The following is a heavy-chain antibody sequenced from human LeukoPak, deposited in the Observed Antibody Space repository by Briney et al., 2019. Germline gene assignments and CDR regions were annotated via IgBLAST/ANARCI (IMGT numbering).Heavy chain of an antibody. V-gene: IGHV1-69*05. CDR1: GGTFSSYA. J-gene: IGHJ5*02. CDR3: AIRLIGNWFDP. Sequence: SVKVSCKASGGTFSSYAISWVRQAPGQGLEWMGRIIPIFGTANYAPKVQGRVTMTTDTSTSTAYMELRSLRSDDTAVYYCAIRLIGNWFDPWGQGTLVTVSS. D-gene: IGHD3-16*02. CDR2: IIPIFGTA.